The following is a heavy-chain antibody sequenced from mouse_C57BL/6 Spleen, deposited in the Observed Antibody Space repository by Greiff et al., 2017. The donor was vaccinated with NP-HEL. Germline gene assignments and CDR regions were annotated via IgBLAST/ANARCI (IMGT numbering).Heavy chain of an antibody. CDR3: ARWNYGSPHWYFDV. D-gene: IGHD1-1*01. Sequence: EVKLMESGPGLAKPSQTLSLPCSVSGYSITSDYRNWIRQFPGTNLEYMGYISYSGSTYYNPSLKSRISITRDTSTNQYYLQLNSVTTEDTATDYCARWNYGSPHWYFDVWGTGTTVTVSS. CDR2: ISYSGST. J-gene: IGHJ1*03. V-gene: IGHV3-8*01. CDR1: GYSITSDY.